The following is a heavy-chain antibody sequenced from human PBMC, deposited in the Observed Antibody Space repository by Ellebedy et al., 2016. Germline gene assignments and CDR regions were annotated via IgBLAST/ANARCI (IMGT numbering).Heavy chain of an antibody. J-gene: IGHJ6*02. CDR2: IIPMFGAA. CDR1: GGPINNYS. V-gene: IGHV1-69*13. CDR3: ATSSHGNTDYYGMGV. Sequence: SVKVSXKASGGPINNYSINWVRQAPGQGLEWMGGIIPMFGAAKYAQTVQGRVTITADESTSTAYMELSSLRSEDTAVYYCATSSHGNTDYYGMGVWGQGTTVTVSS. D-gene: IGHD2/OR15-2a*01.